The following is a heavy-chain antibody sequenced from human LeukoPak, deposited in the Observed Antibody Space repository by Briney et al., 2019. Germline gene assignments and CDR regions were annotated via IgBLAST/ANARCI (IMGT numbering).Heavy chain of an antibody. CDR3: AREAAHMSPGFDY. J-gene: IGHJ4*02. Sequence: SETLSLNCSVFGGSISSSRYYWGWLRQPPGKGLEWIGGIYYSGITYYNPSLESRVTISVDTSKNQFSLRLSSVTAADTAVYYCAREAAHMSPGFDYWGQGTLVTVSS. CDR1: GGSISSSRYY. D-gene: IGHD1-1*01. CDR2: IYYSGIT. V-gene: IGHV4-39*07.